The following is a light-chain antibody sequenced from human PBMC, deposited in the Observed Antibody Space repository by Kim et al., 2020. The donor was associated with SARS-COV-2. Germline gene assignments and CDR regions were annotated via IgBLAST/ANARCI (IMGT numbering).Light chain of an antibody. Sequence: SITISCTGTCSDVGSYNLVSWYQQHPGKAPKLMIYEVSKRPSGVSNRFSGSKSGNTASLTISGLQAEDEADYYCCSYAGSSTSVVFGGGTQLTVL. CDR1: CSDVGSYNL. V-gene: IGLV2-23*02. J-gene: IGLJ2*01. CDR3: CSYAGSSTSVV. CDR2: EVS.